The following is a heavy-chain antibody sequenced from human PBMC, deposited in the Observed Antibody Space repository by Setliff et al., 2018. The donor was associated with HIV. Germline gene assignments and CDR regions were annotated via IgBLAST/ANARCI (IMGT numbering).Heavy chain of an antibody. J-gene: IGHJ6*03. CDR2: VNPTGRP. V-gene: IGHV4-34*01. Sequence: SETLSLTCTVSGEPFNGFYGTWIRQPPGKGLEWIGDVNPTGRPNYSPSLKSRVTILVDTSKNQFSLKLWSVTAADTAVYYCARGYDVVTGSPLYYMDVWGKVTTVTVSS. D-gene: IGHD3-9*01. CDR3: ARGYDVVTGSPLYYMDV. CDR1: GEPFNGFY.